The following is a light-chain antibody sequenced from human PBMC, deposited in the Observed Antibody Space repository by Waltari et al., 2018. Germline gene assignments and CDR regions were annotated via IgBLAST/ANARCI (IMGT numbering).Light chain of an antibody. CDR2: AAS. Sequence: DIQMTQSPSSLSASVGDRVTITCRASQSITNYLNWYQQKPGTAPKLLIYAASSLQSGVPSRFSGSGSGTDFTLTISSLQPEDFITYYCQQSYSIPYTFGQGTKLEIK. J-gene: IGKJ2*01. V-gene: IGKV1-39*01. CDR1: QSITNY. CDR3: QQSYSIPYT.